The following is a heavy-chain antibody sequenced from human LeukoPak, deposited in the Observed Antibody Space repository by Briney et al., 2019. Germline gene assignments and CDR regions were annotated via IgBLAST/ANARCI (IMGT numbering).Heavy chain of an antibody. V-gene: IGHV3-48*02. J-gene: IGHJ4*02. CDR3: ARGLRYSSSWYNFDY. Sequence: PGGSLRLSCVASGFTFSSSSMNWVRQAPGKGLEWVSYISISSTTIYYADSVKGQFTISRDNAKNPLYLQMNSLRDEDTAVYYCARGLRYSSSWYNFDYWGQGTLVTVSS. CDR2: ISISSTTI. CDR1: GFTFSSSS. D-gene: IGHD6-13*01.